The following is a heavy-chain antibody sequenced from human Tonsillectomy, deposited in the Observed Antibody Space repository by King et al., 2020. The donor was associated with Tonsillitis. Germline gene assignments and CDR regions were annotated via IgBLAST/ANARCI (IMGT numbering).Heavy chain of an antibody. V-gene: IGHV3-11*01. D-gene: IGHD2-2*01. Sequence: VQLVESGGGLVKPGGSLRLSCAASGFTFSDYYMSWIRQAPGKGLEWVSYITSSGGTTYYADSVKGRFTISRDNAQNSLYLQMNSLRAEDTAVYSGARRGVVAAGSGGVYFQHWGQGTLVTVSS. CDR1: GFTFSDYY. CDR2: ITSSGGTT. CDR3: ARRGVVAAGSGGVYFQH. J-gene: IGHJ1*01.